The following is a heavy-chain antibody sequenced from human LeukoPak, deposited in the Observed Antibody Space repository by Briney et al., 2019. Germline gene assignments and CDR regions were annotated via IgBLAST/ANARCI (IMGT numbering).Heavy chain of an antibody. V-gene: IGHV4-30-2*01. D-gene: IGHD4-17*01. CDR1: GGSISSGGYS. J-gene: IGHJ4*02. CDR3: ARVRQDDYGDSLDY. CDR2: IYHSGST. Sequence: SETLSLTCAASGGSISSGGYSWSWIRQPPGKGLEWIGYIYHSGSTYYNPSLKSRVTISVDRSKNQFSLKLSSVTAADTAVYYCARVRQDDYGDSLDYWGQGTLVTVSS.